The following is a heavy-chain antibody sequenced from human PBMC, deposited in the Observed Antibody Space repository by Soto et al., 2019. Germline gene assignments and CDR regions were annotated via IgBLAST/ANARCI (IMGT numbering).Heavy chain of an antibody. CDR3: ARGGGCISGSRFVDL. CDR2: VYPGDPDI. CDR1: GYFLTHFW. D-gene: IGHD2-15*01. Sequence: GESLTISCEAAGYFLTHFWIGWVRRMPGKGLEWLGYVYPGDPDIRYSPSFRGQVTISADKSISTAYLQWSSLGASDSGRSYCARGGGCISGSRFVDLWGQGTLFTVAS. V-gene: IGHV5-51*01. J-gene: IGHJ4*02.